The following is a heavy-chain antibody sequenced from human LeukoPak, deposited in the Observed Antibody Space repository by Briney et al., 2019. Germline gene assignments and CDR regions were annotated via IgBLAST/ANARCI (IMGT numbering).Heavy chain of an antibody. D-gene: IGHD3-3*01. V-gene: IGHV4-34*01. CDR1: GGSFSGYY. Sequence: PSETLSLTCAVYGGSFSGYYWSWSRQPPGRGLEWIGEINHSGSANYNPSHKSRVTISVDTSKNQFSLKLSSVTAADTAVYYCARETLLRFLEWLPSRANWFDPWGQGTLVTVSS. J-gene: IGHJ5*02. CDR2: INHSGSA. CDR3: ARETLLRFLEWLPSRANWFDP.